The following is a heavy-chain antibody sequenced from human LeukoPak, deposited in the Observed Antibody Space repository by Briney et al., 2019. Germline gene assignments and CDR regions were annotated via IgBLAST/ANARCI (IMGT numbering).Heavy chain of an antibody. V-gene: IGHV4-59*01. CDR2: ISYSGNT. CDR1: GASISGYY. D-gene: IGHD4-17*01. J-gene: IGHJ4*02. CDR3: ARGDYGDYSDY. Sequence: PSETLSPTCTVSGASISGYYWSWIRQPPGKGLEWIGYISYSGNTNYNPSLKSRVTISVDTSKNQFSLNLNSVTAADTAVYYCARGDYGDYSDYWGQGTLVTVSS.